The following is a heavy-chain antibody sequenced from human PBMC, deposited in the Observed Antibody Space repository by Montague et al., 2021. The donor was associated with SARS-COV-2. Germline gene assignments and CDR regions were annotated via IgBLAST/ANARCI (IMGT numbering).Heavy chain of an antibody. CDR2: ISWNSGSI. D-gene: IGHD3-22*01. J-gene: IGHJ6*02. V-gene: IGHV3-9*01. CDR3: AKDMGSRVYYYSSGFEATGGYGMDV. Sequence: CAASGFTFGDYAMHWVRQAPGKGLEWVSGISWNSGSIGYADSVKGRFTISRDNAKNSLYLQMNSLRAEDTALYYCAKDMGSRVYYYSSGFEATGGYGMDVWGQGTTVTVSS. CDR1: GFTFGDYA.